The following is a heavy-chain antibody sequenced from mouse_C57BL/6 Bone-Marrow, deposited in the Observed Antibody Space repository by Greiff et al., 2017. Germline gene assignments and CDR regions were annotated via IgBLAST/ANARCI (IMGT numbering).Heavy chain of an antibody. J-gene: IGHJ3*01. V-gene: IGHV3-6*01. D-gene: IGHD2-2*01. CDR3: ASSDGYDGEVAY. CDR2: ISYDGSN. CDR1: GYSITSGYY. Sequence: EVQLQESGPGLVKPSQSLSLTCSVTGYSITSGYYWNWIRQFPGNKLEWTGYISYDGSNNYNPSLKNRISITRDTSKNQFFLKLNSVTTEDTATYYCASSDGYDGEVAYWGQGTLVTVSA.